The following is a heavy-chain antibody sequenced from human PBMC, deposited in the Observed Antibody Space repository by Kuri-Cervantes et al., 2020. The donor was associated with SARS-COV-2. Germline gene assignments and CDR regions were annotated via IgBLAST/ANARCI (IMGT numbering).Heavy chain of an antibody. J-gene: IGHJ4*02. CDR2: ISSGGSSK. V-gene: IGHV3-30*04. CDR3: ARARVGVFDF. Sequence: GESLKISCAASGFTFNTCAMHWVRQAPGKGLEWVAMISSGGSSKNYADSVKGRFTVSRDNSKNTLYLQINSLRTEDTAVFYCARARVGVFDFWGQGALVTVSS. CDR1: GFTFNTCA. D-gene: IGHD2-21*01.